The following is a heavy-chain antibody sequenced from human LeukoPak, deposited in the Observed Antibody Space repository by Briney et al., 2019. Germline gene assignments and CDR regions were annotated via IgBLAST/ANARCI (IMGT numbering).Heavy chain of an antibody. Sequence: GASVKVPCKASGGTFSSYAISWVRQAPGQGLEWMGGIIPIFGTAKYAQKFQGRVTITADESTSTAYMELSSLRSEDTAVYYCATTYYYDRWGRAFDIWGQGTMVTVSS. CDR1: GGTFSSYA. CDR2: IIPIFGTA. V-gene: IGHV1-69*13. J-gene: IGHJ3*02. D-gene: IGHD3-22*01. CDR3: ATTYYYDRWGRAFDI.